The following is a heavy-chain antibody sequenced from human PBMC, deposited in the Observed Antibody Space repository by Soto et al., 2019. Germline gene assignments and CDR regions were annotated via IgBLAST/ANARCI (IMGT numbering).Heavy chain of an antibody. V-gene: IGHV4-59*01. CDR1: CGSISSYY. Sequence: PSETLSLTCTVSCGSISSYYWSWIRQPPGKGLEWIGYIYYSGSTNYNPSLKSRVTISVDTSKNQFSLKLSSVTAADTAVYYCAGEVGGGFDPWGQGTLVTVSS. J-gene: IGHJ5*02. CDR3: AGEVGGGFDP. D-gene: IGHD3-16*01. CDR2: IYYSGST.